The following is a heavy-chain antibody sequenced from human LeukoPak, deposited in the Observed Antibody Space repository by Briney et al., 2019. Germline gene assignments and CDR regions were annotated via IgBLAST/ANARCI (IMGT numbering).Heavy chain of an antibody. Sequence: SETLSLTCTVSGGSLSSYYWHWIRQPPGKGLEWIGYIYYSGSTNYNPSLKSRVTISVDTSKNQFSLKLRSVTAADTAVYFCTREVASGSYNYWGQGTLVTVSS. CDR2: IYYSGST. CDR3: TREVASGSYNY. D-gene: IGHD1-26*01. J-gene: IGHJ4*02. V-gene: IGHV4-59*01. CDR1: GGSLSSYY.